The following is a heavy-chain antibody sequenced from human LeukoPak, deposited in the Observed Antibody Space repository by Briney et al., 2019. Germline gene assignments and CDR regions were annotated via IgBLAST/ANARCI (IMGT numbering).Heavy chain of an antibody. D-gene: IGHD2-8*01. Sequence: PGRSLRLSCAASGFTFSSYAMHWVRQAPGKGLEWVAVISYDGSNKYYADSVKGRFTISRDNSKDALYLQVSSLRPEDTAVYYCATDHAAGANAGFDYWGQGTLVTVSS. J-gene: IGHJ4*02. CDR2: ISYDGSNK. V-gene: IGHV3-30-3*01. CDR1: GFTFSSYA. CDR3: ATDHAAGANAGFDY.